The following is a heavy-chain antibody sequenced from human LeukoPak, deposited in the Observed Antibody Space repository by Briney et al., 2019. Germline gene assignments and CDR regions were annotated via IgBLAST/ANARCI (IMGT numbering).Heavy chain of an antibody. D-gene: IGHD6-13*01. V-gene: IGHV1-58*02. CDR3: ASTEQQLAPGWSNYYYYMDV. CDR2: IVVGNGNT. CDR1: GFTFASSA. J-gene: IGHJ6*03. Sequence: SVKVSCKASGFTFASSAMQWVRQARGQRLEWIGWIVVGNGNTNYAQEFQDREFQERVTLTRDKSTSTAYMELSSLRSEDTAVYYCASTEQQLAPGWSNYYYYMDVWGKGTTVTVSS.